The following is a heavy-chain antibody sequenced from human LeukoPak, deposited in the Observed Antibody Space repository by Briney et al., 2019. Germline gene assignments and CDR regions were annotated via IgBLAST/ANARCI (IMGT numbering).Heavy chain of an antibody. V-gene: IGHV3-64D*06. D-gene: IGHD3-10*01. Sequence: PGGSLRLSCSASGFTFSSYAMHWVRQAPGKGLEYVSAISSNGGSTYYADSVKGRFTISRDNSKNTLYLQVSSLRAEDTAVYYCVKGQYYYGSGSYYGDYWGQGTLVTVSS. CDR3: VKGQYYYGSGSYYGDY. CDR2: ISSNGGST. J-gene: IGHJ4*02. CDR1: GFTFSSYA.